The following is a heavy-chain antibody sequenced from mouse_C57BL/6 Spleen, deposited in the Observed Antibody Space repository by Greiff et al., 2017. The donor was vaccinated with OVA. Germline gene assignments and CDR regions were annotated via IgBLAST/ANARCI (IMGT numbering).Heavy chain of an antibody. CDR3: ARGTGRVYYFDY. Sequence: QVQLQPPGAELVRPGTSVKLSCKASGYTFTSYWMHWVKQRPGQGLEWIGVIDPSDSYTNYNQKFKGKATLTVDTSSSTAYMQLSSLTSEDSAVYYCARGTGRVYYFDYWGQGTTLTVSS. J-gene: IGHJ2*01. V-gene: IGHV1-59*01. CDR2: IDPSDSYT. CDR1: GYTFTSYW. D-gene: IGHD4-1*01.